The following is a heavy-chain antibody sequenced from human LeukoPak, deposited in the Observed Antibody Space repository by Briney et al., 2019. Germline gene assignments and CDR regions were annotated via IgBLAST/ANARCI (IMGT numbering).Heavy chain of an antibody. Sequence: TSETLSLTCTVSGGSISSYYWSWIRQPPGKGLEWIGYIYYSGSTNYNPSLKSRVTISVDTSKNQFSLKLSSVTAADTAVYYCARAPPLYGSGSYFWFDPWGQGTLVTVSS. CDR1: GGSISSYY. CDR3: ARAPPLYGSGSYFWFDP. D-gene: IGHD3-10*01. V-gene: IGHV4-59*12. CDR2: IYYSGST. J-gene: IGHJ5*02.